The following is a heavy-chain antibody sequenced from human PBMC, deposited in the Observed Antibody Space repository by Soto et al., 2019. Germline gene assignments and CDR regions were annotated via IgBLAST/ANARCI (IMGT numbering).Heavy chain of an antibody. D-gene: IGHD2-2*01. J-gene: IGHJ4*02. V-gene: IGHV3-48*03. CDR3: ARRYCSTTSCLIDY. CDR1: GFTFSSYE. Sequence: GSLRLSCAASGFTFSSYEMNWVRQAPGKGLEWVSYISSSGGTIYYADSVKGRFTISRDNAKNSLYLQMNSLRAGDTAVYYCARRYCSTTSCLIDYWGQGTQVTVSS. CDR2: ISSSGGTI.